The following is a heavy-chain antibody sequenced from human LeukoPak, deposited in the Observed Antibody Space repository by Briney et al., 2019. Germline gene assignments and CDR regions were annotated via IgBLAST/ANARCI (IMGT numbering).Heavy chain of an antibody. CDR3: ATFGVIVRNNYFDY. V-gene: IGHV3-23*01. J-gene: IGHJ4*02. CDR2: ITANGDGT. Sequence: GGSLRLSCVGSGFIFRSYAVTWVRQAPGKGLDWVSSITANGDGTYYADSVKGRFTISRDNSKNTLYLQMSSLRAEDTAVYYCATFGVIVRNNYFDYWGQGALVTVSS. CDR1: GFIFRSYA. D-gene: IGHD3-3*01.